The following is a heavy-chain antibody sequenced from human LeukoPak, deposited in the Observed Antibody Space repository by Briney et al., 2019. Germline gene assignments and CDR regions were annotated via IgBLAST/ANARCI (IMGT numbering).Heavy chain of an antibody. D-gene: IGHD7-27*01. V-gene: IGHV3-23*01. J-gene: IGHJ4*02. Sequence: PGGSLRLSCAASGFTFSSYAMSWVRQAPGKGLEWVSAISGSGGSTDYADSVKGRFTISRDNAKNTLFLQMNSLRAEDTAVYYCTKDLTGEVDYWGQGTLVTVSS. CDR3: TKDLTGEVDY. CDR1: GFTFSSYA. CDR2: ISGSGGST.